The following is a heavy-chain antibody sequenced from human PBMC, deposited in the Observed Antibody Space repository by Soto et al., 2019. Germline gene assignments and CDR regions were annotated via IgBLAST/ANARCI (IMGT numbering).Heavy chain of an antibody. CDR2: IWYDGSNK. CDR3: ARDRAVTTFTDYYYGMDV. Sequence: GGSLRLSCAASGFTFSSYGMHWVRQAPGKGLEWVAVIWYDGSNKYYADSVKGRFTISRDNSKNTLYLQMNSLRAEDTAVYYCARDRAVTTFTDYYYGMDVWGQGTTVTVSS. D-gene: IGHD4-17*01. J-gene: IGHJ6*02. CDR1: GFTFSSYG. V-gene: IGHV3-33*01.